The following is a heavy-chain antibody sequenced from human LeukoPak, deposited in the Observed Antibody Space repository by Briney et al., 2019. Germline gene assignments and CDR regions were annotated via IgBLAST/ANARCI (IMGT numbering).Heavy chain of an antibody. V-gene: IGHV4-30-2*01. CDR3: ARTRFGELLSLDY. D-gene: IGHD3-10*01. Sequence: SQTLSLTCAVSGGSISSGGYSWSWIRQPPGKGLKWIGYIYHSGSTYYNPSLKSRVTISVDRSKNQFSLKLSSVTAADTAVYYCARTRFGELLSLDYWGQGTLVTVSS. CDR1: GGSISSGGYS. CDR2: IYHSGST. J-gene: IGHJ4*02.